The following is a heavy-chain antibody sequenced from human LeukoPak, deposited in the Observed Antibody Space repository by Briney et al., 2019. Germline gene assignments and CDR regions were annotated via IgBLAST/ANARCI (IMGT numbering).Heavy chain of an antibody. D-gene: IGHD6-13*01. V-gene: IGHV3-33*01. CDR3: ARVRGFSTRDFDY. J-gene: IGHJ4*02. CDR1: GFTFSSYG. CDR2: IWYDGSNK. Sequence: PGRSLRLSCAASGFTFSSYGMHWVRQAPGKGLEWVAVIWYDGSNKYYADSVKGRFTISRDNSKNTLYLQMNSLRAEDTAVYYCARVRGFSTRDFDYWGQGTLVTVSS.